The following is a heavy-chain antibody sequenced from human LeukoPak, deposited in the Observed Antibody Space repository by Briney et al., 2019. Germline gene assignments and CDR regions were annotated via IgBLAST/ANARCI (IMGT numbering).Heavy chain of an antibody. CDR3: ARDWIVVVTPGWFDP. V-gene: IGHV1-69*13. Sequence: ASVKVSCKASGYTFTSYYMHWVRQAPGQGLEWMGGIIPIFGTVNYAQKFQGRVTITADESTSTAYMELSSLRSEDTAVYYCARDWIVVVTPGWFDPWGQGTLVTVSS. J-gene: IGHJ5*02. CDR1: GYTFTSYY. CDR2: IIPIFGTV. D-gene: IGHD2-21*02.